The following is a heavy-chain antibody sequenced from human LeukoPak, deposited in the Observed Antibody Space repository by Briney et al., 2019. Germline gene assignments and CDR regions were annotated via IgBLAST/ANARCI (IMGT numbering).Heavy chain of an antibody. V-gene: IGHV4-59*01. CDR3: ARYPFDGYNYYFDY. CDR2: IYYTGST. Sequence: SSETLSLTCTVSGGSISTYYWTWIRQPPGKGLEWIGYIYYTGSTNYNPSLKSRVTISVDTSKNQFSLKLSSLTAADTAVYYCARYPFDGYNYYFDYWGQGTLVTVSS. D-gene: IGHD5-24*01. J-gene: IGHJ4*02. CDR1: GGSISTYY.